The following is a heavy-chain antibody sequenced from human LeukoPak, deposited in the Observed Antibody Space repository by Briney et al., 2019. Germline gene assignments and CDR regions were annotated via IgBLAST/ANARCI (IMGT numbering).Heavy chain of an antibody. Sequence: PGGSLRLSCAASGFKFDDYAMHWVRQVPGKGLEWVSGISWNSGLIDYADSVKGRFSISRDNAKYSLYLQMNSLKAEDTALYYCAKERSSAIDYWGQGTLVTVSS. CDR1: GFKFDDYA. J-gene: IGHJ4*02. CDR2: ISWNSGLI. V-gene: IGHV3-9*01. CDR3: AKERSSAIDY. D-gene: IGHD2-15*01.